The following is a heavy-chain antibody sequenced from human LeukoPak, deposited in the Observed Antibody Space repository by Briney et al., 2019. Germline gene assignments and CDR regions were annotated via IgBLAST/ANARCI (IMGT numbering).Heavy chain of an antibody. D-gene: IGHD6-19*01. J-gene: IGHJ4*02. Sequence: PGGSLRLSCAASGFTFSSYWMSWVRQAPGKGLEWVANIKQDGSEKYYVDSVKGRFTISRDNAKNSLYLQMNSLRAEDTAVYYCARDPSAVAGYFDSWGQGTLVTVSP. V-gene: IGHV3-7*01. CDR3: ARDPSAVAGYFDS. CDR1: GFTFSSYW. CDR2: IKQDGSEK.